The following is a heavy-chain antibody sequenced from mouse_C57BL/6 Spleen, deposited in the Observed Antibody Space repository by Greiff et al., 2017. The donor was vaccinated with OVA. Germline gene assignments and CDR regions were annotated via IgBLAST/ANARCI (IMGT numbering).Heavy chain of an antibody. J-gene: IGHJ3*01. D-gene: IGHD2-4*01. CDR3: ARTGDYDGGAWFAY. V-gene: IGHV2-9-1*01. CDR1: GFSLTSYA. CDR2: IWTGGGT. Sequence: VQLQQSGPGLVAPSQRLSITCTVSGFSLTSYAISWVRQPPGKGLEWLGVIWTGGGTNYNSALKSRLSISKDNSKSQVFLKMNSLQTDDTARYYCARTGDYDGGAWFAYWGQGTLVTVSA.